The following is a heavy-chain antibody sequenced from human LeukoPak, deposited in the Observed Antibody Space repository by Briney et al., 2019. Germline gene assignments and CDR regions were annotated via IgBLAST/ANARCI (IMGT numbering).Heavy chain of an antibody. V-gene: IGHV3-48*04. Sequence: GGSLRLSCAASGFTFSDYSMNWVRQAPGKGLEWVSYTSFSVNTKYYGDSVKGRFTISRDSAKNSLYLHMDSLRAEDTAVYYCARGAYSSGWAYFDHWGQGTLVTVSS. CDR1: GFTFSDYS. CDR2: TSFSVNTK. D-gene: IGHD6-19*01. CDR3: ARGAYSSGWAYFDH. J-gene: IGHJ4*02.